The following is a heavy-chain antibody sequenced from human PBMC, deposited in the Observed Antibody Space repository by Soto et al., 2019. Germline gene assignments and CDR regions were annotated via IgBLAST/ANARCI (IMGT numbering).Heavy chain of an antibody. J-gene: IGHJ6*02. Sequence: GGSLRLSCAGASGFSFSSFGMHWVRQAPGKGLEWVALIWYDGSDKYYADPVKGRFTISRDNSKSTVYLQMNSLRADDTAVYYCATLRGFCISARCYNGVDVWGQGTTVTVSS. CDR1: GFSFSSFG. CDR3: ATLRGFCISARCYNGVDV. D-gene: IGHD2-2*02. CDR2: IWYDGSDK. V-gene: IGHV3-33*01.